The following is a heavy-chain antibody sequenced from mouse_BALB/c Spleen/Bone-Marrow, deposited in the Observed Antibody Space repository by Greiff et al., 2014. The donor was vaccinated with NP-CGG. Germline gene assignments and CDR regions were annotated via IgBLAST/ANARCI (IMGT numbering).Heavy chain of an antibody. Sequence: DVHLVESGGGLVKLGGSLKLSCAASGFTSSSYYMSWVRQTPEKRLELVAAINSNGGSTYYPDTVKGRFTISRDNAKNTLYLQMSSLKSEDAALYYCARLGNDDAMDYWGQGTSVTVSS. CDR2: INSNGGST. D-gene: IGHD2-12*01. CDR1: GFTSSSYY. CDR3: ARLGNDDAMDY. J-gene: IGHJ4*01. V-gene: IGHV5-6-2*01.